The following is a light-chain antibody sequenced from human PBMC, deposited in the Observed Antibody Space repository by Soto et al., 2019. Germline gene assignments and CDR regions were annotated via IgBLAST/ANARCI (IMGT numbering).Light chain of an antibody. Sequence: QSVLTQPPSASSTPGQTVTISCSGSISNIGTFYVYWYQHLPGTAPKLLIYIGDQRASGVSDRFSGSKSGTSASLAISGLRSDDEADYYCAAWDDNLNAYVFGSGTKLTVL. CDR2: IGD. J-gene: IGLJ1*01. CDR1: ISNIGTFY. CDR3: AAWDDNLNAYV. V-gene: IGLV1-47*02.